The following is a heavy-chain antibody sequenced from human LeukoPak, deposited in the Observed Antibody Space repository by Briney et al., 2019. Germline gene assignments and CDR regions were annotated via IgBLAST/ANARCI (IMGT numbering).Heavy chain of an antibody. CDR1: GYTFTSYY. J-gene: IGHJ4*02. CDR3: AREGGMITFGGVIVILKTLDY. V-gene: IGHV1-46*01. D-gene: IGHD3-16*02. Sequence: ASVKVSCKASGYTFTSYYMHWVRQAPGQGLEWMGIINPSGGSTSYAQKFQGRVTMTRDTSTSTVYMELSSLRSEDTAVYYCAREGGMITFGGVIVILKTLDYWDQGTLVTVSS. CDR2: INPSGGST.